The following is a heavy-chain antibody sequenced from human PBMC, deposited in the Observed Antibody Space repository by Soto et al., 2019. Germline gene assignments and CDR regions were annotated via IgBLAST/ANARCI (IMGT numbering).Heavy chain of an antibody. J-gene: IGHJ3*02. Sequence: PGGSLRRSCAASGFTFSSYAMSWVRQAPGKGLEWVSAIGGSGGSTYYADSVKGWFTISRDNSKNTLYLQMNSLRAEDTAVYYCAKDSAYTYYDSSLDAFDIWGQGTMVTVSS. V-gene: IGHV3-23*01. CDR3: AKDSAYTYYDSSLDAFDI. D-gene: IGHD3-22*01. CDR2: IGGSGGST. CDR1: GFTFSSYA.